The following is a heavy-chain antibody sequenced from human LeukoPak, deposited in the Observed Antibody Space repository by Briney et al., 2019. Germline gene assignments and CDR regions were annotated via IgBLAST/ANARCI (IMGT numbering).Heavy chain of an antibody. V-gene: IGHV1-69*06. CDR2: IIPIFGTA. CDR1: GGTFSSYA. D-gene: IGHD3-22*01. Sequence: GASVKVSCKASGGTFSSYAISWVRQAPGQGLEWMGGIIPIFGTANYAQKFQGRVTITADKSTSTDYMELSSLRSEDTAVYYCARSLSGGLMNHYYDSSRQGGFDIWGQGTMVTVSS. J-gene: IGHJ3*02. CDR3: ARSLSGGLMNHYYDSSRQGGFDI.